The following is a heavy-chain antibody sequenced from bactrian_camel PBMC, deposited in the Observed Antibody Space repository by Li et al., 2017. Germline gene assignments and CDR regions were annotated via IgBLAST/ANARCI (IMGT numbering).Heavy chain of an antibody. J-gene: IGHJ4*01. Sequence: HVQLVESGGGSVQAGGSLRLSCGYTYSTACMGWFRQAPGKEREGVAAMYTGFGGGNIYYDDSVKGRFTISQDNSKNTVYLQLNKLKIEDTGTYYCGKGYHPSERNRDSRGQGTQVTVS. CDR2: MYTGFGGGNI. V-gene: IGHV3S1*01. CDR1: YTYSTAC. D-gene: IGHD4*01.